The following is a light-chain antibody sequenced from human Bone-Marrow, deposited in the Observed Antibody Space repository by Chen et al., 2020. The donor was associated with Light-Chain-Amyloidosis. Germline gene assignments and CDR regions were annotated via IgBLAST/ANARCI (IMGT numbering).Light chain of an antibody. CDR1: DLPTKY. V-gene: IGLV3-25*03. J-gene: IGLJ2*01. CDR3: QSADSSGTYEVI. CDR2: RDT. Sequence: TARITCSGDDLPTKYAYWYQQKPGQAPVLVIHRDTERPSGISERFSGSSSGTTATLTISGVQAEDEADYHCQSADSSGTYEVIFGGGIKLTVL.